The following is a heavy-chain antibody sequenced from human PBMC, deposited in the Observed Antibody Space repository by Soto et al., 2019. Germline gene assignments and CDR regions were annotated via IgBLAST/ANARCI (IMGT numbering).Heavy chain of an antibody. CDR2: IYYSGST. J-gene: IGHJ4*02. CDR1: GGSISSYY. V-gene: IGHV4-59*01. D-gene: IGHD7-27*01. Sequence: QVQLQESGPGLVKPSETLSLTCTVSGGSISSYYWSWIRQPPGKGLEWIGYIYYSGSTDYDPSLKSRVTISVDTSKNQCSLKLSSVTAAATAVYYCASRWGTYFDFWGQGTLVTVSS. CDR3: ASRWGTYFDF.